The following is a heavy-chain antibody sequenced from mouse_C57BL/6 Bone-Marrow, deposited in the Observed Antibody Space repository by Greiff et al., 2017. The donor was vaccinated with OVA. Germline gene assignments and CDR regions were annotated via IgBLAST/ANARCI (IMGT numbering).Heavy chain of an antibody. V-gene: IGHV1-15*01. CDR2: IDPETGGT. CDR3: TRAIYYDGSSYYFDY. J-gene: IGHJ2*01. D-gene: IGHD1-1*01. CDR1: GYTFTDYE. Sequence: VKLVESGAELVRPGASVTLSCKASGYTFTDYEMHWVKQTPVHGLEWIGAIDPETGGTAYNQKFKGKAILTADRSSSTAYMELRSLQSEDSAVCYCTRAIYYDGSSYYFDYWGKGTTLTVSS.